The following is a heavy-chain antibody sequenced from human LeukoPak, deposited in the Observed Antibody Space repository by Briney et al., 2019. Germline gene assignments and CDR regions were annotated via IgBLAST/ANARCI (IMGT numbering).Heavy chain of an antibody. CDR2: IYYSGST. CDR1: GGSISSSNYY. J-gene: IGHJ4*02. D-gene: IGHD6-13*01. V-gene: IGHV4-39*07. CDR3: ARGPIAAAGYTYYFDY. Sequence: SETLSLTCTVSGGSISSSNYYWGWIRQPPGKGLEWIGSIYYSGSTYYNPSLKSRVTISVDTSKNQFSLKLSSVTAADTAVYYCARGPIAAAGYTYYFDYWGQGTLVTVSS.